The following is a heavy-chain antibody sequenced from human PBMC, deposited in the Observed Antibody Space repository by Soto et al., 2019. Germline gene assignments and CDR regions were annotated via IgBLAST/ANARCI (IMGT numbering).Heavy chain of an antibody. CDR2: ISDDGSSK. CDR3: TRADLTVTLSVFDP. V-gene: IGHV3-30-3*01. CDR1: GFTFSSYA. D-gene: IGHD4-17*01. Sequence: SLRLSCAASGFTFSSYAMHWVRQAPGKGLEWVAFISDDGSSKYYADSVKGRFTISRDNSKNTLYLQMNSLSAEDTAVYYCTRADLTVTLSVFDPWGQGTLVTVSS. J-gene: IGHJ5*02.